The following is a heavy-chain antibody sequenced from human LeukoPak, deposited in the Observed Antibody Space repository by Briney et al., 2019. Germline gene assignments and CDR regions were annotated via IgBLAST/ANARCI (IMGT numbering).Heavy chain of an antibody. V-gene: IGHV3-23*01. CDR1: GFTFHSYA. J-gene: IGHJ4*02. Sequence: GWSLSLSCAASGFTFHSYAMTWVRPAPGKGLEGVSHVNGSGGITYYADSVKGRFTISRDNSKNTLYLQMNSLRAEDTAVYYCAKTTAGNSSGRYPGWPVDYWGQGTLVTVSS. D-gene: IGHD6-19*01. CDR2: VNGSGGIT. CDR3: AKTTAGNSSGRYPGWPVDY.